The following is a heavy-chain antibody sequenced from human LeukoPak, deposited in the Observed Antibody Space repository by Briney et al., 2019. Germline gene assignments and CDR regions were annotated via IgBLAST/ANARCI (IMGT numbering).Heavy chain of an antibody. CDR3: ARDKGTGWYFLY. V-gene: IGHV3-11*04. CDR1: GFTFSDYY. Sequence: PGGSLRLSCAASGFTFSDYYMSWLPQAPGKGLEWVSYISSSGGTIYYADSVQGRFTISRDNAKNSLYLQMNSLRAEDTAVYYCARDKGTGWYFLYWGQGTLVTVSS. D-gene: IGHD6-19*01. CDR2: ISSSGGTI. J-gene: IGHJ4*02.